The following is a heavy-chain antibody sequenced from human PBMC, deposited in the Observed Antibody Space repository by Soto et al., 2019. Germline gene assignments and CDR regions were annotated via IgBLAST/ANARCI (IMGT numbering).Heavy chain of an antibody. J-gene: IGHJ6*02. Sequence: VASVKVSCKASGYTFTSYYMHWVRQAPGQGLEWMGIINPSGGSTSYAQKFQGRVTMTRDTSTSTVYMELSSLRSEDTAVYYCARDRGITIFGVVPAPDYYGMDVWGQGTTVTVSS. D-gene: IGHD3-3*01. CDR2: INPSGGST. V-gene: IGHV1-46*01. CDR3: ARDRGITIFGVVPAPDYYGMDV. CDR1: GYTFTSYY.